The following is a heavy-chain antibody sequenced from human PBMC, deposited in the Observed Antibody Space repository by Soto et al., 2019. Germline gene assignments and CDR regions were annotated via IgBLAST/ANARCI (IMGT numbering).Heavy chain of an antibody. CDR2: IIPIFGTA. V-gene: IGHV1-69*13. CDR1: GGTFSSYA. J-gene: IGHJ6*02. CDR3: ARSSGWYLYYYYGMDV. D-gene: IGHD6-19*01. Sequence: GASVKVSCKASGGTFSSYAISWVRQAPGQGLEWMGGIIPIFGTANYAQKFQGRVTITADESTSTAYMELSSLRSEDTAVYYCARSSGWYLYYYYGMDVWGQGTTVTVS.